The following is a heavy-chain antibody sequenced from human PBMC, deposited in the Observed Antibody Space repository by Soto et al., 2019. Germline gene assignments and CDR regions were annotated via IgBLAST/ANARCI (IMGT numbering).Heavy chain of an antibody. J-gene: IGHJ3*02. Sequence: QVQLQESGPGLVKPSETLSLTCTVSGGSVSSGSYYWSWIRQPPGKGLEWIGYIYYSGSTNYNPSLKSRVTISVDTSKNQCSLKLSSVTAADTAVYYCARLARYYDSSGYYDAFDIWGQGTMVTVSS. CDR1: GGSVSSGSYY. V-gene: IGHV4-61*01. D-gene: IGHD3-22*01. CDR3: ARLARYYDSSGYYDAFDI. CDR2: IYYSGST.